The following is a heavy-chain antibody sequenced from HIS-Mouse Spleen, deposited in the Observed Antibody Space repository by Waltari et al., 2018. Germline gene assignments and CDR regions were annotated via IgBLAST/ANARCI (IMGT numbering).Heavy chain of an antibody. V-gene: IGHV3-7*01. J-gene: IGHJ4*02. Sequence: EVQLVESGGGLVQPGGSLRLSCAASGFTFSSDGMSWVRQAPGKGLEWVANIKQDGSEKYYVDSVKGRFTISRDNAKNSLYLQMNSLRAEDTAVYYCARQWLVTFFDYWGQGTLVTVSS. D-gene: IGHD6-19*01. CDR1: GFTFSSDG. CDR3: ARQWLVTFFDY. CDR2: IKQDGSEK.